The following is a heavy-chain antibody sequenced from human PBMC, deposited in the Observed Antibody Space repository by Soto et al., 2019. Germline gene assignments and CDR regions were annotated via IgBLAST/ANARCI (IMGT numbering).Heavy chain of an antibody. CDR1: GGSINSDDSF. Sequence: PSETLSLTCSVSGGSINSDDSFWGWIRQSTGKGLEWIGSLYYGGSAFYNPSLKRRVTISLDTSKNQFSLRLTSVTAADTAIYDCARQLPVGATSWFDPWGQGTLVTVSS. CDR3: ARQLPVGATSWFDP. J-gene: IGHJ5*02. V-gene: IGHV4-39*01. D-gene: IGHD1-26*01. CDR2: LYYGGSA.